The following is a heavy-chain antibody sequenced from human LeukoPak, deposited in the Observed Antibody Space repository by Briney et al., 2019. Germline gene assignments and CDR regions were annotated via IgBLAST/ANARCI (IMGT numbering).Heavy chain of an antibody. Sequence: GGSLRLSCAVSGFTVSSNYMSWVRQAPGKGLEWVSFIYSGGSTYYSDPVKGRFSISRDNSKNTLYLQMNSLRVEDTAVYYCASGVGVVKRFDYWGQGTLVTVSS. CDR2: IYSGGST. J-gene: IGHJ4*02. CDR3: ASGVGVVKRFDY. V-gene: IGHV3-66*01. D-gene: IGHD3-3*01. CDR1: GFTVSSNY.